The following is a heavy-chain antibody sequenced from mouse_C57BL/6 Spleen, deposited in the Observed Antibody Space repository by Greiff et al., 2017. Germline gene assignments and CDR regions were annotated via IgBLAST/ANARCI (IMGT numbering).Heavy chain of an antibody. Sequence: QVHVKQPGAELVKPGASVKLSCKASGYTFTSYWMHWVKQRPGRGLEWIGRIDPNSGGTKYNEKLKSKATLTVDKPSSTAYMQLSSLTSEDSAVYYCARFYDGYSHWYFDVWGTGTTVTVSS. CDR2: IDPNSGGT. J-gene: IGHJ1*03. V-gene: IGHV1-72*01. CDR1: GYTFTSYW. CDR3: ARFYDGYSHWYFDV. D-gene: IGHD2-3*01.